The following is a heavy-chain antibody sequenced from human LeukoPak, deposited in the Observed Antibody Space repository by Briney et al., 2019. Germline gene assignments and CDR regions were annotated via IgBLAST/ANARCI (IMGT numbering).Heavy chain of an antibody. CDR3: AQTIRRSGFDP. D-gene: IGHD5-24*01. J-gene: IGHJ5*02. CDR1: GFSLSTSGVG. Sequence: SGPTLVKPTQTLTLTCTFSGFSLSTSGVGVGWIRQPPGKALEGLALIYWNDYEHYSPSPKTMLTISKNTSKNQVVLTMTNMDPVDTATYYCAQTIRRSGFDPWGQGTLATVYS. CDR2: IYWNDYE. V-gene: IGHV2-5*01.